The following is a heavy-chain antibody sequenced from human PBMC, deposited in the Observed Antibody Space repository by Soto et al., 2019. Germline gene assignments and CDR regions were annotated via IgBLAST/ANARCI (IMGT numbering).Heavy chain of an antibody. CDR2: ISSSGSTI. V-gene: IGHV3-11*01. CDR3: ARMTGYCSGGSCYLHNNWFDP. J-gene: IGHJ5*02. CDR1: GFTFSDYY. Sequence: GGSLRLSCAASGFTFSDYYMSWIRQAPGKGLEWVSYISSSGSTIYYADSVKGRFTISRDNAKNSLYLQMNSLRAEDTAVYYCARMTGYCSGGSCYLHNNWFDPWGQGTLVT. D-gene: IGHD2-15*01.